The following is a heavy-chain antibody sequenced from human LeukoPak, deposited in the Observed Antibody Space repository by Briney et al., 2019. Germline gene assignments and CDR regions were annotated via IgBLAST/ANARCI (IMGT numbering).Heavy chain of an antibody. CDR2: ISGSGDST. J-gene: IGHJ4*02. Sequence: PGGSLRLSCAASGFTFSSYAMSWVRQAPGKGLEWVSAISGSGDSTYYADSVKARFTVSRDNSEQTLYLQMNSLRAEDTAVYYCAKGPLIEVAGTTWDYWGQGTLVTVSS. V-gene: IGHV3-23*01. CDR3: AKGPLIEVAGTTWDY. D-gene: IGHD6-19*01. CDR1: GFTFSSYA.